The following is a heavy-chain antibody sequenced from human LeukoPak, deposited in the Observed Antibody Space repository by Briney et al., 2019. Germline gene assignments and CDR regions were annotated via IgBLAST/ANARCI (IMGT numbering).Heavy chain of an antibody. D-gene: IGHD3-10*01. J-gene: IGHJ4*02. CDR3: AKPFNYYGSGSHFDY. Sequence: GGSLKLSCEPSGFTLTSYAMSWVRQAPGKGLEWVPGISGSGGSTYHADSVKGRFTISRDNSKNTLYLQMNSLRAEDTAVYYCAKPFNYYGSGSHFDYWGQGTLVTVSS. CDR1: GFTLTSYA. V-gene: IGHV3-23*01. CDR2: ISGSGGST.